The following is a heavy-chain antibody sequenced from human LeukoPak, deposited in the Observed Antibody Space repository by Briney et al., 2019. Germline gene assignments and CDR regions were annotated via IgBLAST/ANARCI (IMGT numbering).Heavy chain of an antibody. J-gene: IGHJ4*02. V-gene: IGHV3-7*01. Sequence: GGSLRLSCAASGFTFSSYAMSWVRQAPGKGLEWVANIKQDGSEKYYVDSVKGRFTISRDNAKNSLYLQMNSLRAEDTAVYYCAGAESPFYFDYWGQGTLVTVSS. CDR1: GFTFSSYA. CDR2: IKQDGSEK. CDR3: AGAESPFYFDY.